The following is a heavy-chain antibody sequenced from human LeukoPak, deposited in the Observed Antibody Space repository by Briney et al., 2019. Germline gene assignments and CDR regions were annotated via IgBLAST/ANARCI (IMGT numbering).Heavy chain of an antibody. J-gene: IGHJ3*02. Sequence: PSETLSLTCTVSGGSFSSSSYYWDWIRQPPGKGLEWIGSMYYSGSTYYNASLRSRVTISVDTSKNQFSLKLSSVTAADTAVYYCARHFDRDGYKSNAFDIWGQGTMVTVSS. CDR3: ARHFDRDGYKSNAFDI. CDR2: MYYSGST. CDR1: GGSFSSSSYY. V-gene: IGHV4-39*01. D-gene: IGHD5-24*01.